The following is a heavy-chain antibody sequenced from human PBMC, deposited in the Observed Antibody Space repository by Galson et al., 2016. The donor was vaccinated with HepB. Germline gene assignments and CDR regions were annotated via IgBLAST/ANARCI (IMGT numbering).Heavy chain of an antibody. CDR2: INSSGTRS. D-gene: IGHD2/OR15-2a*01. Sequence: SLRISCAASGFTFRSYGMRWVRQAPGKGLEWVSSINSSGTRSDYADSVKGRFTISRDNSRNTLYLQMNSLRAEDTAIYFCAGDKRNRGSLDSWGQGTLVTVSS. J-gene: IGHJ4*02. CDR1: GFTFRSYG. V-gene: IGHV3-23*01. CDR3: AGDKRNRGSLDS.